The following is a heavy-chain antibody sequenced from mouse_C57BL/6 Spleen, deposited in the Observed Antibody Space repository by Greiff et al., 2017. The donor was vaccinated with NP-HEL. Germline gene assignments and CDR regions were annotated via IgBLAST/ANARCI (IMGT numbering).Heavy chain of an antibody. Sequence: EVKLQESGAELVRPGASVKLSCTASGFNIKDYYMHWVKQRPEQGLEWIGRIDPEDGDTEYAPKFQGTATMTADTSSNTSYLQLSSLTSEDTAVYYCSRGYYGSPPYFDVWGTGTTVTVSS. J-gene: IGHJ1*03. CDR1: GFNIKDYY. CDR2: IDPEDGDT. V-gene: IGHV14-1*01. CDR3: SRGYYGSPPYFDV. D-gene: IGHD1-1*01.